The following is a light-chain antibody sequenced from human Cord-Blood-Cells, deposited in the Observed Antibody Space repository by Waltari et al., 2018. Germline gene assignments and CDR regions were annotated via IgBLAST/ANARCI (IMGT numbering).Light chain of an antibody. J-gene: IGLJ1*01. V-gene: IGLV2-14*01. CDR2: DVS. CDR3: SSYTSSSTYV. Sequence: QSALTQPASVSGSPGQSLTISCTGTSRDVGGYNYVSWYQQHPGKAPKVMICDVSNRPSGLSNRFAGPKSGNTAALTISGLRAEDEADYYCSSYTSSSTYVFGTGTKVTVL. CDR1: SRDVGGYNY.